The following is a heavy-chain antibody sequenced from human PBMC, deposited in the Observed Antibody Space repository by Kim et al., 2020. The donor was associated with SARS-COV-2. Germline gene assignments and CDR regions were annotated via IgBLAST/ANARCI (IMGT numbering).Heavy chain of an antibody. J-gene: IGHJ6*01. CDR3: ARVGAAAAHYGMDV. D-gene: IGHD6-13*01. CDR2: IFHSGRS. V-gene: IGHV4-30-2*01. CDR1: GGSIGSGGYS. Sequence: SETLSLTCAVSGGSIGSGGYSWSWIRQPPGKGLEWVGYIFHSGRSYYNPSLKSRVTISGDMSKNQFSLRLTSVTAADTAVYYCARVGAAAAHYGMDVLG.